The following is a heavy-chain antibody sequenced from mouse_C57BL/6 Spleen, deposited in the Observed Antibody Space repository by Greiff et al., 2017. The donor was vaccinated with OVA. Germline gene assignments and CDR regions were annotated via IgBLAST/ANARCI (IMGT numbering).Heavy chain of an antibody. CDR3: TTGGFAD. V-gene: IGHV1-15*01. CDR2: IDPETGGT. Sequence: VQLQQSGAELVRPGASVTLSCKASGYTFTDYEMHWVKQTPVHGLEWIGAIDPETGGTAYNQKFQGKAILTADKSSSTAYMELRSLTSEDSAVYYCTTGGFADWGQGTLVTVSA. J-gene: IGHJ3*01. CDR1: GYTFTDYE.